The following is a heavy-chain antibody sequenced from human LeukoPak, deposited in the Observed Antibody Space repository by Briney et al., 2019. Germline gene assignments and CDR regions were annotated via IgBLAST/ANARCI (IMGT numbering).Heavy chain of an antibody. V-gene: IGHV4-38-2*02. CDR2: IYHSGST. Sequence: SETLSLTCTVSGYSISSGYYWGWIRQPPGEGLAGIGNIYHSGSTYYNPSLKSRVTISVDTSKNQFSLKLRSVTAADTAVYYCARGSGHDYDTIDYWGQGTLVTVSS. D-gene: IGHD3-22*01. CDR1: GYSISSGYY. J-gene: IGHJ4*02. CDR3: ARGSGHDYDTIDY.